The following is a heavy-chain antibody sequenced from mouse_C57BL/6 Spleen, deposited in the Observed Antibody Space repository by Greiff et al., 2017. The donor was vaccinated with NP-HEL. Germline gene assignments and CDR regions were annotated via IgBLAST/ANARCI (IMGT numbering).Heavy chain of an antibody. D-gene: IGHD1-1*01. CDR1: GFTFSSYT. J-gene: IGHJ1*03. Sequence: EVQVVESGGGLVKPGGSLKLSCAASGFTFSSYTMSWVRQTPEKRLEWVATISGGGGNTYYPDSVKGRFTISRDNATNTLYLKMSSRRSEDTALYYCEREGYYGSSYRWYFDVWGTGTTVTVSS. CDR3: EREGYYGSSYRWYFDV. CDR2: ISGGGGNT. V-gene: IGHV5-9*01.